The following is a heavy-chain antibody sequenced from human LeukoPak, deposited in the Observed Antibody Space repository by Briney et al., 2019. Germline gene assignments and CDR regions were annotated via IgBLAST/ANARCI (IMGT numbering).Heavy chain of an antibody. CDR1: GYTFTGYY. CDR2: INPNSGGT. CDR3: ARENYYDSSGYYLYYFDY. Sequence: ASVRVSCKASGYTFTGYYMHWVRQAPGQGLEWMGWINPNSGGTNYAQKFQGRVTITADESTSTAYMELSSLRSEDTAVYYCARENYYDSSGYYLYYFDYWGQGTLVTVSS. D-gene: IGHD3-22*01. V-gene: IGHV1-2*02. J-gene: IGHJ4*02.